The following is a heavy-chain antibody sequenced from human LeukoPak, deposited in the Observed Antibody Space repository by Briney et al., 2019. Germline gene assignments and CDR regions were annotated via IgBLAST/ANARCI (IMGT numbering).Heavy chain of an antibody. CDR3: ARARTYYYDSSGYDALLDV. J-gene: IGHJ6*04. CDR1: GFTFSSYA. CDR2: ILYDGSNK. D-gene: IGHD3-22*01. Sequence: GGSLRLSCAASGFTFSSYAMHWVRQAPGKGLEWVAVILYDGSNKYYADSVKGRFTISRDNSKNTLYLQMNSLRAEDTAVYYCARARTYYYDSSGYDALLDVWGKGTTVTVSS. V-gene: IGHV3-30-3*01.